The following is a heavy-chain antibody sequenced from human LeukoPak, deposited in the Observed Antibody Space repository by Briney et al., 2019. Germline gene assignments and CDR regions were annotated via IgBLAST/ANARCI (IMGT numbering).Heavy chain of an antibody. CDR3: ASRRVDEEEEWELQTDY. CDR2: IIPIFGIA. J-gene: IGHJ4*02. Sequence: GASVKVSCKASGGTFGSYAISWVRQAPGHGLEWMGRIIPIFGIANYAQKFQGRVTITADKSTSTAYMELSSLRSEDTAVYYCASRRVDEEEEWELQTDYWGQGTLATVPS. CDR1: GGTFGSYA. V-gene: IGHV1-69*04. D-gene: IGHD1-26*01.